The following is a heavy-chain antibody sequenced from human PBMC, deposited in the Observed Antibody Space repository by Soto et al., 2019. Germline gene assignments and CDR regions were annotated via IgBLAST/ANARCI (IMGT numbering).Heavy chain of an antibody. CDR1: GGTFSSYA. Sequence: ASVKVSCRASGGTFSSYAISWVRQAPGQGLEWMGGIIPIFGTANYAQKFQGRVTITADKSTSTAYMELSSLRSEDTAVYYCARDRDHSSSGTYYGMDVWGQGTTVTVSS. J-gene: IGHJ6*02. V-gene: IGHV1-69*06. CDR3: ARDRDHSSSGTYYGMDV. D-gene: IGHD6-13*01. CDR2: IIPIFGTA.